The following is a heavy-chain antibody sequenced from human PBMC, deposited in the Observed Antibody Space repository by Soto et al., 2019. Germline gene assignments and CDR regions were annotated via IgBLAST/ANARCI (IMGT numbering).Heavy chain of an antibody. CDR1: GFTFSIYA. CDR2: MSYDGSNK. D-gene: IGHD6-13*01. V-gene: IGHV3-30-3*01. J-gene: IGHJ4*02. Sequence: QVQLVESGGGVVQPGRSLRLSCAASGFTFSIYAMHWVRQTPGTGLECVAIMSYDGSNKYYADSVKGRFTISRDNSKNTLYLQMNSLRAEDTAVYYCARDQTGITTAGGGRIDYWGREPWSPSPQ. CDR3: ARDQTGITTAGGGRIDY.